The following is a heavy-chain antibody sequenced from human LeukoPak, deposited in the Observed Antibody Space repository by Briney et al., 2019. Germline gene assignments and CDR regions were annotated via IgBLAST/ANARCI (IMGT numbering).Heavy chain of an antibody. Sequence: SQTLSLTCTVSGGSISSGGYYWSWIRQHPGKGLEWIGYIYYSGSTYYNPSLKSRVTISVDTSKNQFSLKLSSVTAADTAVYYCVRVVVVSATLKDWFDPWGQGILVTVSS. CDR3: VRVVVVSATLKDWFDP. J-gene: IGHJ5*02. D-gene: IGHD2-15*01. CDR2: IYYSGST. CDR1: GGSISSGGYY. V-gene: IGHV4-31*03.